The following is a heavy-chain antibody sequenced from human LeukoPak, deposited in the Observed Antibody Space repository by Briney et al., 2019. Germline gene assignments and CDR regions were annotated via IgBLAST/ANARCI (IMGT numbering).Heavy chain of an antibody. D-gene: IGHD3-22*01. V-gene: IGHV3-30-3*01. CDR3: ARSRITMIVVVTYFDY. J-gene: IGHJ4*02. Sequence: PGGSLRLSCAASGFTFSSYAMYWVRQAPGKGLEWVAVISYDGSNKYYADSVKGRFTISRDNSKNTLYLQMNSLRAEDTAVYYCARSRITMIVVVTYFDYWGQGTLVTVSS. CDR2: ISYDGSNK. CDR1: GFTFSSYA.